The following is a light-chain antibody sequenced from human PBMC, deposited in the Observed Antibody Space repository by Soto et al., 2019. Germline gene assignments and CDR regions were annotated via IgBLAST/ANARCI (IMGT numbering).Light chain of an antibody. CDR3: QQYNNWPPIT. J-gene: IGKJ5*01. CDR1: PSVSSRY. Sequence: EIVMTQSPAPLSLSPGESATLSCRASPSVSSRYLAWYQQTPGQAPRLLIYGASTRATGIPARFSGSGSGTEFTLTISSLQSEDFAVYYCQQYNNWPPITFGQGTRLEIK. V-gene: IGKV3-15*01. CDR2: GAS.